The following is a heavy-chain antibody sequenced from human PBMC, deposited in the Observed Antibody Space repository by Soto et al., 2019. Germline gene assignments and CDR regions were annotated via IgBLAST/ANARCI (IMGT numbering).Heavy chain of an antibody. J-gene: IGHJ4*02. V-gene: IGHV1-69*12. CDR3: ARDYGDYSYFDY. CDR2: IIPIFGTA. Sequence: QVQLVQSGAEVKKPGSSVKVSCKASGGTFSSYAISWVRQAPGQGLEWMGGIIPIFGTANYAQKFQGRVTIPAGESASTAYMELSSLRSEDTAVYYCARDYGDYSYFDYWGQGTLVTVSS. D-gene: IGHD4-17*01. CDR1: GGTFSSYA.